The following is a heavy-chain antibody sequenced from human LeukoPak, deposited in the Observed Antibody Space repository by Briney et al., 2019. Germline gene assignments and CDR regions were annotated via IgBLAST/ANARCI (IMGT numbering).Heavy chain of an antibody. CDR3: ARAPVYCGGDCYEAAFDI. V-gene: IGHV1-8*01. Sequence: GASVKVSCKASGYTFTSYDINWVRQATGQGLEWMGWMNPNNGNTGYAQKFQGRVTMTRDMSTSTVYMELSSLRSEDTAVYYCARAPVYCGGDCYEAAFDIWGQGTMVTVSS. CDR2: MNPNNGNT. J-gene: IGHJ3*02. D-gene: IGHD2-21*02. CDR1: GYTFTSYD.